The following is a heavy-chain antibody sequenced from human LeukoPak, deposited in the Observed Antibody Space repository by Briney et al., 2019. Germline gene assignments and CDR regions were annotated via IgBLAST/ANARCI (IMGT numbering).Heavy chain of an antibody. CDR1: GGSFGGYY. CDR2: VYYSGST. Sequence: SETLSLTCAVYGGSFGGYYWSWIRQPPGKGLQWIGSVYYSGSTYYNPSLQSRVTISVDTSKNHFSLKLSSVTAADTAVYYCARDSPDCGSTTCYKDWFDPWGQGTLVTVSS. CDR3: ARDSPDCGSTTCYKDWFDP. D-gene: IGHD2-2*02. V-gene: IGHV4-34*01. J-gene: IGHJ5*02.